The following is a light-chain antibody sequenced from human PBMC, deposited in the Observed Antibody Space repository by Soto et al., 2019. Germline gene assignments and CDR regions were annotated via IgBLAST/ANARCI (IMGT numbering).Light chain of an antibody. J-gene: IGKJ1*01. CDR3: QQYNAYPWT. CDR1: QSISSW. V-gene: IGKV1-5*03. CDR2: KAS. Sequence: DIQMTQSPSTLSASLGDRVTITCRASQSISSWLAWYQQKPGKAPKLLIYKASTLESGVPSNFRGSGSGTEFSLTISSLQPEDFETYYRQQYNAYPWTFGQGTKVDIK.